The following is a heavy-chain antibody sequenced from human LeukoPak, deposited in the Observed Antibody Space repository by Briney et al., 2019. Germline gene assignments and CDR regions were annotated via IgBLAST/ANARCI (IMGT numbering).Heavy chain of an antibody. CDR3: ARGLRGYRFGPFDY. V-gene: IGHV4-59*01. Sequence: SETLSLTCTVSGDSIGTYYWSWIRRPPGKGLEWIGHVYYAGITDYNPSLQSRVTISVDPSRNQLSLKLNSVTAADAAVYYCARGLRGYRFGPFDYWGQGTLVTVSS. CDR2: VYYAGIT. J-gene: IGHJ4*02. CDR1: GDSIGTYY. D-gene: IGHD5-18*01.